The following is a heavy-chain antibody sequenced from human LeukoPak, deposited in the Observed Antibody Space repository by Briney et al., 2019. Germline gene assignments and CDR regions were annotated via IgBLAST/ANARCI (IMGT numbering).Heavy chain of an antibody. V-gene: IGHV1-2*02. CDR1: GYTFTGYY. Sequence: ASVKVSCKASGYTFTGYYMHWVRQAPGQGLEWMGWINPNSGGTNYAQKFQGRVTMTRDTSISTAYMELSRLRSDDTAVYYCARGNSGYDKSFDYWGQGILVTVSS. CDR2: INPNSGGT. CDR3: ARGNSGYDKSFDY. J-gene: IGHJ4*02. D-gene: IGHD5-12*01.